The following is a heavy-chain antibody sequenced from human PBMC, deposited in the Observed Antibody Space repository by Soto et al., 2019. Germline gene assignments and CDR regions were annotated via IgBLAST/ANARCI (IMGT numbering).Heavy chain of an antibody. CDR1: GFTVSSNY. Sequence: GGSLRLSCASSGFTVSSNYMSWVRQAPGKGPEWVSHIKGDGTSTYYADSVRGRFTISRDNSKNTLYLQMNDLRAEDTAIYFCARDPRNKGLDPWGPGTLVTVSS. V-gene: IGHV3-74*01. D-gene: IGHD4-4*01. J-gene: IGHJ5*02. CDR3: ARDPRNKGLDP. CDR2: IKGDGTST.